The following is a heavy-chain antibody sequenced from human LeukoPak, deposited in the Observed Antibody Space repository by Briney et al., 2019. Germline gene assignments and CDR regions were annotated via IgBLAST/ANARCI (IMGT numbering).Heavy chain of an antibody. D-gene: IGHD2-2*01. CDR1: GGTFSSYA. Sequence: SVKVSCKASGGTFSSYAISWVRQAPGQGLEWMGWIIPFFGTAKYAQKFQGRVTITADESTSTAYMELSSLRSEDTAVYYCARAQGYCSSTSCPYYFDYWGQGTLVTVSS. CDR3: ARAQGYCSSTSCPYYFDY. CDR2: IIPFFGTA. J-gene: IGHJ4*02. V-gene: IGHV1-69*01.